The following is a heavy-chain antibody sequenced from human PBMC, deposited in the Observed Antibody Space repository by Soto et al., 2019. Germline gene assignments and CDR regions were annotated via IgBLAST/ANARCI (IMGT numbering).Heavy chain of an antibody. Sequence: QVQLVESGXXVXXXXXXXRLSCAASGFTFSSYAMHWVRQAPGKGLEWVAVISYDGSNKYYADSVKGRFTISRDNSKNTLYLQMNSLRAEDTAVYYCAKAARTDYGDYAPYYFDYWGQGTLVTVSS. CDR1: GFTFSSYA. CDR3: AKAARTDYGDYAPYYFDY. V-gene: IGHV3-30-3*01. CDR2: ISYDGSNK. J-gene: IGHJ4*02. D-gene: IGHD4-17*01.